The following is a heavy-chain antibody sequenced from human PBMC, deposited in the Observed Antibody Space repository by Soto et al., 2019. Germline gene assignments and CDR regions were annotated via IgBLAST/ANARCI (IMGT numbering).Heavy chain of an antibody. V-gene: IGHV3-11*01. CDR1: GFTFSDYY. J-gene: IGHJ6*04. D-gene: IGHD2-15*01. CDR3: ARAFSSIVMVVAATQCAVDV. Sequence: QVQLVESGGGLVKPGGSLRLSCAASGFTFSDYYMSWIRQAPGKGLEWVSYISSSGSTIYYADSVKGRFTISRDNAKNSLYLQINSRRAEDTAVYYCARAFSSIVMVVAATQCAVDVWGKGTTVTVSS. CDR2: ISSSGSTI.